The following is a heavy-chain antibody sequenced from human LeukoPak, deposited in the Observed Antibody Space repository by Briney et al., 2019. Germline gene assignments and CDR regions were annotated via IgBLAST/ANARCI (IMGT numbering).Heavy chain of an antibody. Sequence: PSETLSLTCTVSGGSISSGDYYWSWIRQPPGKGLEWIGYIYHSGSTYYNPSLKSRLTISVDTSKNQFSLRLSSVTAADTAVYYCAGDPGYSYGQSYFDSWGQGTLVTVSS. CDR1: GGSISSGDYY. CDR2: IYHSGST. J-gene: IGHJ4*02. V-gene: IGHV4-30-4*01. CDR3: AGDPGYSYGQSYFDS. D-gene: IGHD5-18*01.